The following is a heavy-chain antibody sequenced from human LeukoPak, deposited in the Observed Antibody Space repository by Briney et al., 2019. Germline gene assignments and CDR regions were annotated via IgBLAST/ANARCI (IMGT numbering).Heavy chain of an antibody. CDR2: MNPNSGNT. V-gene: IGHV1-8*03. Sequence: GASVKVSCKASGYTFTSYDINWVRQATGQGLEWMGWMNPNSGNTGYAQKFQGRVTITRNTSISTAYMELSSLRSEDTAVYYCARSVAAARYFQHWGQGTLVTVSS. D-gene: IGHD6-13*01. CDR1: GYTFTSYD. CDR3: ARSVAAARYFQH. J-gene: IGHJ1*01.